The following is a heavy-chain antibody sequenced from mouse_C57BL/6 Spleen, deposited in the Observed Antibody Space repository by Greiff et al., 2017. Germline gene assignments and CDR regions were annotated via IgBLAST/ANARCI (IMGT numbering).Heavy chain of an antibody. D-gene: IGHD2-2*01. CDR3: ARVIYYGYGGDAMDY. Sequence: EVKLMESGPGLVKPSQSLSLTCSVTGYSITSGYYWNWIRQFPGNKLEWMGYISYDGSNNYNPSLKNRISITRDTSKNQFFLKLNSVTTEDTATYYCARVIYYGYGGDAMDYWGQGTSVTVSS. CDR1: GYSITSGYY. V-gene: IGHV3-6*01. J-gene: IGHJ4*01. CDR2: ISYDGSN.